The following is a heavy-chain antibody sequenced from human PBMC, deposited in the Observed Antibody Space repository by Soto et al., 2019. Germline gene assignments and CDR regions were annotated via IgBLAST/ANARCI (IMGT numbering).Heavy chain of an antibody. J-gene: IGHJ4*02. CDR3: AKFLRDTGYCYFDY. Sequence: EVQLLESGGGLLQPGGSLRLSCAASGLTFSNYAMSWVRQAPGQGLEGVSSVTGSGGDTYYDDSVQGRSTISRDNSQNTLYLQLNSVRAEDTAVYYCAKFLRDTGYCYFDYWGRGTQVTVSS. V-gene: IGHV3-23*01. D-gene: IGHD2-8*02. CDR2: VTGSGGDT. CDR1: GLTFSNYA.